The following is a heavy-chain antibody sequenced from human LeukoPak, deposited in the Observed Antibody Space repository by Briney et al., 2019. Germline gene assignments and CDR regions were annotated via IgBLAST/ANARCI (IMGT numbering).Heavy chain of an antibody. CDR2: ISSSGSTI. D-gene: IGHD3-22*01. CDR1: GFTFSSYE. V-gene: IGHV3-48*03. CDR3: ARADTYYYDSSASKGGFDP. Sequence: GGSLRLSCAASGFTFSSYEMNWVRQAPGKGLEWVSYISSSGSTISYADPVKGRFTISRDNAKNSLYLQMNSLRAEDTAVYYCARADTYYYDSSASKGGFDPWGQGTLVTVSS. J-gene: IGHJ5*02.